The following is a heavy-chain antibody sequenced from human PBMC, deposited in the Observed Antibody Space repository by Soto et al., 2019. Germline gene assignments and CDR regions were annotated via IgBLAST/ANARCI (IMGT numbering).Heavy chain of an antibody. D-gene: IGHD5-12*01. CDR3: AGQKKAYSGYDYGSLDY. Sequence: GGSLRLSCAASGFTFSSYAMSWVRQAPGKGLEWVSAISGSGGSTYYADSVKGRFTISRDNSKNTLYLQMNSLRAEDTAVYYCAGQKKAYSGYDYGSLDYWGQGTLVTVSS. J-gene: IGHJ4*02. CDR1: GFTFSSYA. V-gene: IGHV3-23*01. CDR2: ISGSGGST.